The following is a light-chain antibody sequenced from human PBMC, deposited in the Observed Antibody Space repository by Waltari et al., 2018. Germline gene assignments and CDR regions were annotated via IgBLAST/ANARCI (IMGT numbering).Light chain of an antibody. V-gene: IGKV3-20*01. CDR2: RAS. CDR3: QQHGTLPAT. CDR1: QTVGSSS. J-gene: IGKJ1*01. Sequence: EIVLTQSPGTASWSTGARVTLFCSASQTVGSSSLAWYQQNPGQAPRLVIYRASRRATGIPDRFSGSGSGTDFSLTISRLEPEDFAVYYCQQHGTLPATFGQGTKVEIK.